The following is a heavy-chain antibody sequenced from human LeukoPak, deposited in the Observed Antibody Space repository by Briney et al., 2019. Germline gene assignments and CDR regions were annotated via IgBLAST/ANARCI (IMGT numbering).Heavy chain of an antibody. CDR1: GGTFSSYA. D-gene: IGHD3-22*01. J-gene: IGHJ4*02. CDR3: ARQESSGYYRPLVDY. CDR2: INPNSGGT. V-gene: IGHV1-2*02. Sequence: ASVKVSCKASGGTFSSYAISWVRQAPGQGLEWMGWINPNSGGTNYAQKFQGRVTMTRDTSISTAYMELSRLRSDDTAVYYCARQESSGYYRPLVDYWGQGTLVTVSS.